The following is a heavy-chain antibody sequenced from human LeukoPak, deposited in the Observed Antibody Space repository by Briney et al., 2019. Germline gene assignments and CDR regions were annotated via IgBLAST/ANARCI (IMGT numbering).Heavy chain of an antibody. CDR1: VFTFSSYW. CDR3: ARDIVVVPAALFDP. Sequence: GGSLRLSCAASVFTFSSYWMSWVRQAPGKGLEWVANIKQDGSEKYYVDSVKGRFTISRDNAKNSLYLQMNSLRAEDTAVYYCARDIVVVPAALFDPWGQGTLVTVSS. D-gene: IGHD2-2*01. J-gene: IGHJ5*02. V-gene: IGHV3-7*03. CDR2: IKQDGSEK.